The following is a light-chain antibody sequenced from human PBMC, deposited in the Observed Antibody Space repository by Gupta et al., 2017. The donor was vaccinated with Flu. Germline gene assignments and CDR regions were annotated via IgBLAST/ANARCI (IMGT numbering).Light chain of an antibody. J-gene: IGLJ3*02. V-gene: IGLV7-46*01. CDR3: LLSYSGIRV. CDR1: TGAVTSGHY. Sequence: QAVVTQAPSLTVSPGGTVTLTCGSSTGAVTSGHYSYWFQQKPGQAPRTLIYDTSYKHSWTPARFSGPLLGVKAALTLSGAQPEDEADYYCLLSYSGIRVFGGGTKLTVL. CDR2: DTS.